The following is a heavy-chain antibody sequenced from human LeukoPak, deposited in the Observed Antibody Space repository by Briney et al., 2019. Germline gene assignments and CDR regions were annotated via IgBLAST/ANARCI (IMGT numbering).Heavy chain of an antibody. J-gene: IGHJ4*02. V-gene: IGHV1-69*04. Sequence: ASVKVSCKASGGTFSSYAISWVRQAPGQGLERMGRIIPIFGIANYAQKFQGRVTITADKSTSTAYMELSSLRSEDTAVYYCARGGSLGNYFDYWGQGTLVTVSS. CDR2: IIPIFGIA. CDR1: GGTFSSYA. CDR3: ARGGSLGNYFDY. D-gene: IGHD1-26*01.